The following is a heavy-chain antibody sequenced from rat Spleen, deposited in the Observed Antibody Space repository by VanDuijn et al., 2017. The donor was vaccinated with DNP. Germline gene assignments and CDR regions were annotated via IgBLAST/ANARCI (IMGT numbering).Heavy chain of an antibody. J-gene: IGHJ3*01. CDR1: GFIFSNYW. CDR3: ATSDSYGFAY. CDR2: ISSTGDNT. D-gene: IGHD1-2*01. Sequence: EVQLVESGGGPVQPGRSLKLSCVASGFIFSNYWMTWIRQAPGKGLEWVASISSTGDNTYYSDSVKGRFTISRDNAKSTLYLQMDSLRSEDTATYYCATSDSYGFAYWGQGTLVTVSS. V-gene: IGHV5-31*01.